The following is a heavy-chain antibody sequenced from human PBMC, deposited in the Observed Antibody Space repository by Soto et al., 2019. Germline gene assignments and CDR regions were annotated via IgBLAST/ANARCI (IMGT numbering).Heavy chain of an antibody. V-gene: IGHV3-7*01. CDR2: IKQDGSEK. CDR3: ARDAVTCSSTSCYEYYYYMDV. CDR1: GFTFSSYW. D-gene: IGHD2-2*01. J-gene: IGHJ6*03. Sequence: PGGSLRLSCAASGFTFSSYWMSWVRQAPGKGLEWVANIKQDGSEKYYVDSVKGRFTISRDNAKNSLYLQMNSLRAEDTAVYYCARDAVTCSSTSCYEYYYYMDVWGKGTTVTVSS.